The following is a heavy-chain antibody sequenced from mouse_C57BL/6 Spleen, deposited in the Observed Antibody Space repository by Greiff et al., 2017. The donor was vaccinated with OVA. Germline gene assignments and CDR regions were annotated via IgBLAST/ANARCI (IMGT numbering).Heavy chain of an antibody. J-gene: IGHJ3*01. CDR1: GYTFTDYE. CDR3: TRPIYDGYHRGFAY. V-gene: IGHV1-15*01. Sequence: VQLQQSGAELVRPGASVTLSCKASGYTFTDYEMHWVKQTPVHGLEWIGAIDPETGGTAYNQKFKGKAILTADKSSSTAYMELRSLTSEDSAVYYCTRPIYDGYHRGFAYWGQGTLVTVSA. D-gene: IGHD2-3*01. CDR2: IDPETGGT.